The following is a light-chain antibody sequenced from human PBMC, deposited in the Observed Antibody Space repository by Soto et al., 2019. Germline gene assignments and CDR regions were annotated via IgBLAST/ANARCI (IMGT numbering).Light chain of an antibody. Sequence: QSVLTQPPSVSEAPRQGVTISCSGSSSNIGSNAVNWYQQLPGKAPKLLIYYDDLLPSGVPDRFSGSKSGNTASLTISGLQADDEADYYCCSYAGRYTMVFGGGTKLTVL. J-gene: IGLJ2*01. V-gene: IGLV1-36*01. CDR3: CSYAGRYTMV. CDR2: YDD. CDR1: SSNIGSNA.